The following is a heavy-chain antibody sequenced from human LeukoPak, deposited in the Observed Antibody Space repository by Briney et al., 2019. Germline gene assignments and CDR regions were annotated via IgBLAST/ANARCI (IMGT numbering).Heavy chain of an antibody. J-gene: IGHJ3*02. CDR3: ARDLGYSSSWWVNAFDI. CDR2: ISSSSHSI. CDR1: GFAFSNYN. Sequence: GGSLRLSCAASGFAFSNYNMNWVRQAPGKGLEWVSYISSSSHSIYYADSVKGRFTISRDNSKNTLYLQMNSLRAEDTAVYYCARDLGYSSSWWVNAFDIWGRGTMVTVSS. V-gene: IGHV3-48*01. D-gene: IGHD6-13*01.